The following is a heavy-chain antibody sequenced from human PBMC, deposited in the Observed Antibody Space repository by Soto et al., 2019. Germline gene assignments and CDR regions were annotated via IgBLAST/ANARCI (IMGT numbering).Heavy chain of an antibody. CDR1: GGSFSGYY. CDR2: INHSGST. J-gene: IGHJ4*02. V-gene: IGHV4-34*01. D-gene: IGHD3-10*01. CDR3: ARAQSFYGSGSYGLDY. Sequence: NPSETLSLTCAVYGGSFSGYYWSWIRQPPGKGLEWIGEINHSGSTNYNPSLKSRVTISVDTSKNQFSLKLSSVTAADTAVYYCARAQSFYGSGSYGLDYRGQGTLVTVSS.